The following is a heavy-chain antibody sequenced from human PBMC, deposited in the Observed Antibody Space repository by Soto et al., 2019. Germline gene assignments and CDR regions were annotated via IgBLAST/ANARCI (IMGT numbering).Heavy chain of an antibody. CDR1: GGSISSYY. Sequence: QVQLQESGPGLVKPSETLSLICTVSGGSISSYYWSWIRQPPGKGLEWIGYIYYSGSTNYNPSLQSRVTISVDTSKNQFSLNLSSVTAADTAVYYCARGGQSGTRDWGQGTLVTVSS. J-gene: IGHJ4*02. CDR3: ARGGQSGTRD. CDR2: IYYSGST. V-gene: IGHV4-59*01. D-gene: IGHD2-8*01.